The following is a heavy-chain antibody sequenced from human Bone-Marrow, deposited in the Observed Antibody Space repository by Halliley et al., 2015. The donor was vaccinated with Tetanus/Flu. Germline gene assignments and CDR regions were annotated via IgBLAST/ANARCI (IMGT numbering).Heavy chain of an antibody. D-gene: IGHD1-1*01. CDR3: ARHLGTSFDY. CDR1: GYSFSSYW. J-gene: IGHJ4*02. CDR2: IYPVDSDT. Sequence: QLVQSGAEVKKTGESLKISCKGSGYSFSSYWIAWIRQMPGKGLEWMGIIYPVDSDTKYSPSFQGQVTISADKSISTAYLQWSRLKASDTAMYFCARHLGTSFDYWGQGTLVTVSS. V-gene: IGHV5-51*01.